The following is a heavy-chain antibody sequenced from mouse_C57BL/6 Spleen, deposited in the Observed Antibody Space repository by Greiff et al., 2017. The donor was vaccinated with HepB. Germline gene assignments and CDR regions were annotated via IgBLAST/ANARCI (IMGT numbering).Heavy chain of an antibody. J-gene: IGHJ1*03. CDR2: INYDGSST. V-gene: IGHV5-16*01. CDR1: GFTFSDYY. CDR3: ARDRDYGSSWYFDV. Sequence: EVMLVESEGGLVQPGSSMKLSCTASGFTFSDYYMAWVRQVPEKGLEWVANINYDGSSTYYLDSLKSRFIISRDNAKNILYLQMSSLKCEDTATYYCARDRDYGSSWYFDVWGTGTTVTVSS. D-gene: IGHD1-1*01.